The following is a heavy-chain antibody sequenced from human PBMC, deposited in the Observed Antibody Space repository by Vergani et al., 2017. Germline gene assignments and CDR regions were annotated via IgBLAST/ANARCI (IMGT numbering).Heavy chain of an antibody. CDR1: GASISSSSYY. V-gene: IGHV4-39*01. CDR2: IYYSGST. Sequence: QLQLQESGPGLVKPSETLSLTCTVSGASISSSSYYWGWIRQPPGKGLEWIGSIYYSGSTYYNPSLKSRVTISVDTSKNQFSLNLSSVTAADTAVYYCASHGVLHSSGWYVPAXVGYWGQGTLVTVSS. CDR3: ASHGVLHSSGWYVPAXVGY. D-gene: IGHD6-19*01. J-gene: IGHJ4*02.